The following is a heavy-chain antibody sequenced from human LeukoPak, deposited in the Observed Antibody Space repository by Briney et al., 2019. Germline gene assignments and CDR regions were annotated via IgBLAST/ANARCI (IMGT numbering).Heavy chain of an antibody. CDR1: GFTFSNFA. CDR2: IVGSSST. Sequence: GGSLRLSCAASGFTFSNFAMTWVRQAPGKGLELVSSIVGSSSTYYADSLKGRFTISRDNAKNSLYLQMNSLRAEDTAVYYCARIGAGSSRDYWGRGTLVTVSS. J-gene: IGHJ4*02. V-gene: IGHV3-21*01. CDR3: ARIGAGSSRDY. D-gene: IGHD6-13*01.